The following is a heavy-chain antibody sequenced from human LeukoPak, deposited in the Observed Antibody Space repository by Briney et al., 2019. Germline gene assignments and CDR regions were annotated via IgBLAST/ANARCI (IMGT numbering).Heavy chain of an antibody. CDR3: ASRYYDFWSGYLIDY. V-gene: IGHV4-34*01. CDR2: INHSGST. D-gene: IGHD3-3*01. CDR1: GGSFSGYY. J-gene: IGHJ4*02. Sequence: SETLSLTCAVYGGSFSGYYWSWIRQPPGKGLEWMGEINHSGSTHYNPSLKSRVTISVGTSKNQFSLKLSSVTAADTAVYYCASRYYDFWSGYLIDYWGQGTLVTVSS.